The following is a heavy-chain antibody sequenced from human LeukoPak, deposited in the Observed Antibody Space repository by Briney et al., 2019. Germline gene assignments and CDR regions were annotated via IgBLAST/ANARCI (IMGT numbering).Heavy chain of an antibody. CDR1: GFTFSSYA. Sequence: PGGSLRLSCAASGFTFSSYAMSWVRQAPGKGREWVSAISGSGGSTYYADSVKGRFTISRDNSKHTLYLQMNSLRAEDTAVYYSAKDPSSCYYDSSAYYCIHYFDYWGQGTLVTVSS. J-gene: IGHJ4*02. V-gene: IGHV3-23*01. D-gene: IGHD3-22*01. CDR2: ISGSGGST. CDR3: AKDPSSCYYDSSAYYCIHYFDY.